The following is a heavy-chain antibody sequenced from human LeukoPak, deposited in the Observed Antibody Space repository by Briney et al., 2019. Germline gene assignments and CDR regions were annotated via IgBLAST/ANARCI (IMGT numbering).Heavy chain of an antibody. CDR3: ARRGYPVYYYYMDV. Sequence: ASVKVSCKASGYTFTSYGISWVRQAPGQGLEWMGWINPNSGGTNYAQKFQGRVTMTRDTSISTAYMELRSLRSDDTAVYYCARRGYPVYYYYMDVWGKGTTVTISS. CDR1: GYTFTSYG. J-gene: IGHJ6*03. CDR2: INPNSGGT. D-gene: IGHD5-12*01. V-gene: IGHV1-2*02.